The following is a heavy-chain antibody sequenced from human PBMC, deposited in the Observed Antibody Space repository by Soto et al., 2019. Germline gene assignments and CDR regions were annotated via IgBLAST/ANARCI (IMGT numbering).Heavy chain of an antibody. CDR1: GGSISSSSYY. J-gene: IGHJ5*02. CDR2: IYYSGST. CDR3: ARRGIAVAGTPA. D-gene: IGHD6-19*01. V-gene: IGHV4-39*01. Sequence: QLQLQESGPGLVKPSETLSLTCTVSGGSISSSSYYWGWIRQPPGKGLEWIGSIYYSGSTYYNPSLKSRVTISVDTAKSQSPLKLSSVTAADTAVYYCARRGIAVAGTPAWGQGTLVTVSS.